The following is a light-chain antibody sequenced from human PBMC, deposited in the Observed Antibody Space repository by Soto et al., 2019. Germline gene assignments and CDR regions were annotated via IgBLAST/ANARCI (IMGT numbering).Light chain of an antibody. CDR3: QQRSKGLT. Sequence: EIVLTQSPATLSMSPGERATHSSRASQSVSSYLAWYQQKPGQAPRLLIYDAANRATGIPARFSGSGSGTDFSLTFCSLEPEEFAVYYCQQRSKGLTFGGGTKVDIK. V-gene: IGKV3-11*01. CDR1: QSVSSY. CDR2: DAA. J-gene: IGKJ4*01.